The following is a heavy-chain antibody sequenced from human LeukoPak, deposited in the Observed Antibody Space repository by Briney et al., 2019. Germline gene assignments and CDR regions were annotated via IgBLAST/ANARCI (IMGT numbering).Heavy chain of an antibody. CDR2: ISAYNGNT. CDR1: GYTFTSYG. J-gene: IGHJ6*02. CDR3: ATASQYYYGSGPYYYYYGMDV. Sequence: ASVKVSCKASGYTFTSYGISWVRQAPGQGLEWMGWISAYNGNTNYAQKLQGRVTMTEDTSTDTAYMELSSLRSEDTAVYYCATASQYYYGSGPYYYYYGMDVWGQGTTVTVSS. D-gene: IGHD3-10*01. V-gene: IGHV1-18*01.